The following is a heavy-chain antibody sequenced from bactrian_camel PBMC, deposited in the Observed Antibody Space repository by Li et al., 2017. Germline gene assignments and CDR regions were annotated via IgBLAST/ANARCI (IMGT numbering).Heavy chain of an antibody. CDR1: GATASSYC. CDR3: AVNCVLGINF. V-gene: IGHV3S67*01. D-gene: IGHD1*01. Sequence: DVQLVESGGASVQAGGSLRLSCAASGATASSYCMGWVRQAPGKEREGVAALDVGGNINYAQLAKGRATISKDKAKNTLYLQMNSLKTEDTAVYLCAVNCVLGINFWGQGTQVTVS. J-gene: IGHJ4*01. CDR2: LDVGGNI.